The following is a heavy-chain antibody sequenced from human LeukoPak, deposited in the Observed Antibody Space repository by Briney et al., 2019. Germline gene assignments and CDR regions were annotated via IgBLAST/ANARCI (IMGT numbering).Heavy chain of an antibody. J-gene: IGHJ6*02. CDR1: GFTFSSYA. CDR3: AFSNLHGRAPITFYYYGMDV. D-gene: IGHD4-11*01. Sequence: GGSLRLSCAASGFTFSSYAMSWVRQAPGKGLEWVSAISGSGGSTYYADSVKGRFTISRDNSKNTLYLQMNSLRAEDTAVYYCAFSNLHGRAPITFYYYGMDVWGQGTTVTVSS. CDR2: ISGSGGST. V-gene: IGHV3-23*01.